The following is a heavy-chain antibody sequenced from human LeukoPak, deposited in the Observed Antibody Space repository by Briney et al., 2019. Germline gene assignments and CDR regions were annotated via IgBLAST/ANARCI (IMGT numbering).Heavy chain of an antibody. CDR1: GFTFSSYT. CDR3: AKVVLSLRYFDY. D-gene: IGHD4-17*01. V-gene: IGHV3-23*01. Sequence: GGSLRLSCAASGFTFSSYTMSWVRQAPGNGLEWVSAMSGSGDTTYYADSVKGRFTISRDNSKNTLDLQMNSLRAEDTAVYYCAKVVLSLRYFDYWGQGTLVTVSS. CDR2: MSGSGDTT. J-gene: IGHJ4*02.